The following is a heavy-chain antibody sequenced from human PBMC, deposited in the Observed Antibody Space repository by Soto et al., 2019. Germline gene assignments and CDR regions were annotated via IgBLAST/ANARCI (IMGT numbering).Heavy chain of an antibody. CDR3: LRDKRTYDFWSGHYEPPNWIDP. V-gene: IGHV3-48*02. Sequence: EVQLVESGGGLVQPGGSLRLSCAASGITFKKYSMNWVRQAPGKGLEWVSYISGSSSTINYADSVRGRFTISRDNAKNSLYLQMNSLRDEDTAVYYCLRDKRTYDFWSGHYEPPNWIDPWGQGTLVTVSS. D-gene: IGHD3-3*01. CDR2: ISGSSSTI. J-gene: IGHJ5*02. CDR1: GITFKKYS.